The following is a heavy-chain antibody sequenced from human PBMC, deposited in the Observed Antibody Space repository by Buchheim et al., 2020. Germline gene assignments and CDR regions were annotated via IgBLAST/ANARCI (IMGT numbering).Heavy chain of an antibody. CDR3: ARIVTIFGVVSTDAFDI. J-gene: IGHJ3*02. D-gene: IGHD3-3*01. CDR2: IYYSGST. Sequence: QVQLQESGPGLVKPSETLSLTCTVSGGSISSYYWSWIRQPPGKGLEWIGYIYYSGSTNYNPSLKSRVTISVDTSKNQFSLKLSSVTAADTAVYYCARIVTIFGVVSTDAFDIWGQGT. V-gene: IGHV4-59*01. CDR1: GGSISSYY.